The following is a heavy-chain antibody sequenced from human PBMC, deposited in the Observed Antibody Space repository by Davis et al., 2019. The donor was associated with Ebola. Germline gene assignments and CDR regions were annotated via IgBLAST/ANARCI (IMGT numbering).Heavy chain of an antibody. V-gene: IGHV3-33*01. Sequence: GESLKISCAASGFTFSSYGMHWVRQAPGKGLEWVAVIWYDGSNKYYADSVKGRFTISRDNSKNTLYLQMNSLRAEDTAVYYCAGRYCSSTSCYAGILFDYWGQGTLVTVSS. CDR2: IWYDGSNK. CDR3: AGRYCSSTSCYAGILFDY. D-gene: IGHD2-2*01. CDR1: GFTFSSYG. J-gene: IGHJ4*02.